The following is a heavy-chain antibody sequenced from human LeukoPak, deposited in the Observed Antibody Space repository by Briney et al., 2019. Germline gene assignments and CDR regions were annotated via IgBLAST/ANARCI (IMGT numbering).Heavy chain of an antibody. CDR1: GFTFDDYA. D-gene: IGHD3-22*01. CDR3: ARDSRSSKDYDSSGYYYGIDY. Sequence: GGSLRLSCAASGFTFDDYAMPWVRQAPGKGLEWVSGISWNSGSIGYADSVKGRFTISRDNSKNTLYLQMNSLRAEDTAVYYCARDSRSSKDYDSSGYYYGIDYWGQGTLVTVSS. V-gene: IGHV3-9*01. CDR2: ISWNSGSI. J-gene: IGHJ4*02.